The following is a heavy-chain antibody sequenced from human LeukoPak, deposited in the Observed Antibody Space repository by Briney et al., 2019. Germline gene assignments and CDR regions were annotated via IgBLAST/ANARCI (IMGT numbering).Heavy chain of an antibody. D-gene: IGHD3-3*01. J-gene: IGHJ6*02. CDR3: ARGITSLRYYYGMDV. V-gene: IGHV3-53*01. CDR2: IYSGGST. Sequence: PGGSLRLSCAASGFTFSNYWMHWVRQAPGKGLEWVSVIYSGGSTYYADSVKGRFTISRDNSKNTLYLQMNSLRAEDTAVYYCARGITSLRYYYGMDVWGQGTTVTVSS. CDR1: GFTFSNYW.